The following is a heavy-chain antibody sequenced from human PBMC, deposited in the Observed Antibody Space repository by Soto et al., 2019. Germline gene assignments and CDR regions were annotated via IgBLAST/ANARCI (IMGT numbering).Heavy chain of an antibody. J-gene: IGHJ4*02. V-gene: IGHV1-2*04. CDR3: ARGMYYYGSGSYYNEPDFDY. CDR1: GYTFSNQY. D-gene: IGHD3-10*01. Sequence: ASVKVSCKASGYTFSNQYTQWVRQAPGQGLEWMGWINPNSGGTNYAQKFQGWVTMTRDTSISTAYMELSRLRSDDTAVYYCARGMYYYGSGSYYNEPDFDYWGQGTLVTVSS. CDR2: INPNSGGT.